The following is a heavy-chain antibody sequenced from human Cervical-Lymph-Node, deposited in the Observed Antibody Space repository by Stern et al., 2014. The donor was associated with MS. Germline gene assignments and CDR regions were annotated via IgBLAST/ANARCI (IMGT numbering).Heavy chain of an antibody. J-gene: IGHJ6*02. CDR1: GFTFSSYG. CDR2: IWDDGSNK. V-gene: IGHV3-33*01. CDR3: ARSSSPSPYYYYGMDV. Sequence: VQLVESGGGGVQPGRSLRLSCAASGFTFSSYGMHWVRQAPGKGLEWVAVIWDDGSNKYYADSVKGRFTISRDNSKNTLYLQMNSLRAEDTAVYYCARSSSPSPYYYYGMDVWGQGTTVTVSS. D-gene: IGHD6-13*01.